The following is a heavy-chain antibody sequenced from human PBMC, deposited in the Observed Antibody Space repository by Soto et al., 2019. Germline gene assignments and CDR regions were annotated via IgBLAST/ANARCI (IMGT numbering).Heavy chain of an antibody. CDR1: GFTFSSYA. D-gene: IGHD6-13*01. J-gene: IGHJ4*02. V-gene: IGHV3-23*01. CDR2: LSGSGGST. Sequence: EVPLLESGGGLVQPGGSLRLSCAASGFTFSSYAMSWVRQAPGKGLEWVSALSGSGGSTYYADTVKGRLTISRDNSKNTLYLQMNSLRAEDTAVYYCAYSSTPFDYWGQGTLVTVSS. CDR3: AYSSTPFDY.